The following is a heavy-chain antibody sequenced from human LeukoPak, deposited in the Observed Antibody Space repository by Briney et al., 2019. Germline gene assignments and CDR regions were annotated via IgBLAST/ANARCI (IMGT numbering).Heavy chain of an antibody. J-gene: IGHJ4*02. CDR3: ARFRRGWYFDY. Sequence: SETLSLTCVVSGYSISNGYYWGWIRHPPGKGLEWIESILHSGNTYYNPSLKSRVTMSVDTSKNQFSLRLTSVTAADTAAYYCARFRRGWYFDYWSQGTLVTVSS. D-gene: IGHD3-10*01. CDR2: ILHSGNT. V-gene: IGHV4-38-2*01. CDR1: GYSISNGYY.